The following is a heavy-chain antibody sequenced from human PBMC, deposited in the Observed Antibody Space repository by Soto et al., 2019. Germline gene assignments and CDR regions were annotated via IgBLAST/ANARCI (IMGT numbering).Heavy chain of an antibody. CDR1: GAAVSNYY. V-gene: IGHV4-59*02. CDR2: MSSSGAT. J-gene: IGHJ4*02. D-gene: IGHD5-12*01. CDR3: ARISGYSYFDY. Sequence: SETLSLTCSVSGAAVSNYYWSWIRQPPGKGLEWIGLMSSSGATNYNPSLKSRVTISLDTSKNQFSLRLSSVTAADTAVYYCARISGYSYFDYWGQGTLVNVSS.